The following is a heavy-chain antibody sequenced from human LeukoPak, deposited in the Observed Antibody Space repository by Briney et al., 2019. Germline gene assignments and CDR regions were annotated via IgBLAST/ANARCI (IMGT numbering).Heavy chain of an antibody. CDR2: INHSGST. CDR3: ARFDSGYGYYFDS. D-gene: IGHD5-18*01. J-gene: IGHJ4*02. CDR1: GGSFSGYY. V-gene: IGHV4-34*01. Sequence: SETLSLTCAVYGGSFSGYYWSWIRQPPGKGLEWIGEINHSGSTNYNPSLKSRVTISVDASKNLFSLKLSSVTAADTSVYYCARFDSGYGYYFDSWGQGTLVTVSS.